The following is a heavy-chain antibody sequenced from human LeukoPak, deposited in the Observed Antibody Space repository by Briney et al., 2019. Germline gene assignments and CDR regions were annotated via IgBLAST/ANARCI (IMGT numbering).Heavy chain of an antibody. D-gene: IGHD3-22*01. V-gene: IGHV3-33*01. Sequence: GGSLRLSCAASGFTFSSYGMHWVRQAPGKGLEWVAVIWYDGSNKYYADSVKGRFTISRDNSKNTLYLQMNSLRAEDTAVYYCARLPVAYYYDSSGYYDDAFDIWGQGTMATVSS. CDR1: GFTFSSYG. CDR3: ARLPVAYYYDSSGYYDDAFDI. CDR2: IWYDGSNK. J-gene: IGHJ3*02.